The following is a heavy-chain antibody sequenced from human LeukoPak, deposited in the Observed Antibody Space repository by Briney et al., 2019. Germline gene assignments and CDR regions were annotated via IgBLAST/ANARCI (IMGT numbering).Heavy chain of an antibody. Sequence: PVKVSCKASGSTFSSYAISWVRQAPGQGLEWMGGIIPIFGTANYAQKFQGRVTITADESTSTAYMELSSLRSEDTAVYYCASIHSGYSYGMYYFDYWGQGTLVTVSS. CDR3: ASIHSGYSYGMYYFDY. J-gene: IGHJ4*02. D-gene: IGHD5-18*01. V-gene: IGHV1-69*13. CDR2: IIPIFGTA. CDR1: GSTFSSYA.